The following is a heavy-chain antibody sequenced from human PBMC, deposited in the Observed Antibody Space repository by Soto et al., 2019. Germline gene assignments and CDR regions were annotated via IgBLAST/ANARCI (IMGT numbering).Heavy chain of an antibody. CDR3: ARDDFGRDSSGYYFFQCAFDI. Sequence: GGSLRLSCAASGFTFSSYAMHWVRQAPGKGLEWVAVISYDGSNKYYADSVKGRFTISRDNSKNTLYLQMNSLRAEDTAVYYCARDDFGRDSSGYYFFQCAFDIWGQGTMVTVSS. V-gene: IGHV3-30-3*01. CDR2: ISYDGSNK. D-gene: IGHD3-22*01. CDR1: GFTFSSYA. J-gene: IGHJ3*02.